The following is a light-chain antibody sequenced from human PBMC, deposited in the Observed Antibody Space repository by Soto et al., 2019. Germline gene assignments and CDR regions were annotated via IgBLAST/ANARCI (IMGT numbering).Light chain of an antibody. CDR3: SSYTSSNPVV. J-gene: IGLJ2*01. CDR1: SSDVGGYNY. V-gene: IGLV2-14*01. Sequence: QSALTQPASVSGSPGQSITISCTGTSSDVGGYNYVSWYQQHPGNAPKLMIYEVSNRPSGVSNRFSGSKSGNTASLTISGLQAEDEGDYYCSSYTSSNPVVFGGGTKVTVL. CDR2: EVS.